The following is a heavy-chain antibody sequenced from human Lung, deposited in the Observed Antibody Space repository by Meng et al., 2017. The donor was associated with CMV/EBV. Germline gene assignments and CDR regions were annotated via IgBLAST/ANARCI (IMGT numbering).Heavy chain of an antibody. V-gene: IGHV3-23*01. J-gene: IGHJ4*02. CDR2: SSDRGCGT. D-gene: IGHD5/OR15-5a*01. CDR1: GFAFNRDV. CDR3: ARAASTWAYYFDY. Sequence: DSGFAFNRDVIAWVRHAPEKGLEWGSASSDRGCGTYNADSEKSRFTDSRDNSKSTLYLQMSSLSAEDTAVYYCARAASTWAYYFDYWGQGTLVTVSS.